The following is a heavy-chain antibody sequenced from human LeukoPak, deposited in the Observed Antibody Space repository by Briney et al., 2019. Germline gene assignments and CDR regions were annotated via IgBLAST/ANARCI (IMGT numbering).Heavy chain of an antibody. Sequence: PGGSLRLSCAASGFTFDDYAMHWVRQAPGKGLEWVSGISWNSGSIGNADSVKGRFTISRDNAKNSLYLQMYSLRAEDTAVYYCAKDNFRSSYYPHWGQGTLVTVSS. CDR3: AKDNFRSSYYPH. CDR2: ISWNSGSI. D-gene: IGHD3-22*01. J-gene: IGHJ4*02. V-gene: IGHV3-9*01. CDR1: GFTFDDYA.